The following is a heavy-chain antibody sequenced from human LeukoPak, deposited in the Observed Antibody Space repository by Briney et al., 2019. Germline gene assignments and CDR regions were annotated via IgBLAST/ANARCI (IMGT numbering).Heavy chain of an antibody. CDR1: GFTFSSYA. Sequence: PGGSLRLSCAASGFTFSSYAMSWVRQAPGKGLEWVSAISGSGGSTYYADSVKGRFTISRDNSKNTLYLQMNSLRAEDTAVYYCAKTRDVIVVRGVYGMDVWGPGNTGSVSS. J-gene: IGHJ6*02. CDR3: AKTRDVIVVRGVYGMDV. D-gene: IGHD3-10*01. CDR2: ISGSGGST. V-gene: IGHV3-23*01.